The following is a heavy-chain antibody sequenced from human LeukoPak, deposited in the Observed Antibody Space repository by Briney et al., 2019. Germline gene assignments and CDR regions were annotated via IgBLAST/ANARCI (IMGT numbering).Heavy chain of an antibody. CDR3: ARARGWELGPPDY. J-gene: IGHJ4*02. Sequence: PGGSLRLSCAASGFTFSSYAMSWVRQAPGKGLEWVSAISGSGGSTYYADSVKGRFTISRDNSKNTLYLQMNSLRAEDTALYHCARARGWELGPPDYWGQGTLVTVSS. CDR2: ISGSGGST. CDR1: GFTFSSYA. D-gene: IGHD1-26*01. V-gene: IGHV3-23*01.